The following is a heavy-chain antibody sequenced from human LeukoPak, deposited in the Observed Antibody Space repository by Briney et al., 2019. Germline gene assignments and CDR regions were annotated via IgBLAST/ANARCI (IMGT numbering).Heavy chain of an antibody. CDR2: IYSDGAT. CDR1: EFSVSSNY. V-gene: IGHV3-66*02. Sequence: EPGGSLRLSCAASEFSVSSNYMNWVRQAPGKGLEWVPVIYSDGATFYADSVKGRFTISRDSSSNTLFAQMNSLKPGDTGVYYCAGESGLRNGVDVWGLGTTVTVSS. CDR3: AGESGLRNGVDV. J-gene: IGHJ6*02. D-gene: IGHD2-8*01.